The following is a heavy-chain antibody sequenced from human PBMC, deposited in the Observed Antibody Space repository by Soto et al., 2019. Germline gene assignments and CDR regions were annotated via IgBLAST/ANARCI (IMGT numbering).Heavy chain of an antibody. CDR2: IYYSGST. D-gene: IGHD4-17*01. CDR3: ARLTTVNSLDY. J-gene: IGHJ4*02. Sequence: SETLSLTCTVSGGSISSYYWSWIRQPPGKGLEWIGYIYYSGSTNYNPSLKSRVTISVDTSKNQFSLKLSSVTAADTAVYYCARLTTVNSLDYWGQGTLVTVSS. V-gene: IGHV4-59*01. CDR1: GGSISSYY.